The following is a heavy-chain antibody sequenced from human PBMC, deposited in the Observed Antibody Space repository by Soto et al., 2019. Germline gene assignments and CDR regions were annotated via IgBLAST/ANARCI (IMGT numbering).Heavy chain of an antibody. D-gene: IGHD5-18*01. CDR3: ASGIQLWLRRINNGYSG. CDR2: IIPMFGTA. CDR1: GGTFSTYA. J-gene: IGHJ4*02. Sequence: QVQLVQSGAEVKKPESSVKVSCKAPGGTFSTYAISWVRQAPGQGLEWMGGIIPMFGTANYAQRFQDRVPITADESTNTGYMELRSLRSEDTAVYFCASGIQLWLRRINNGYSGWGQGTLVTVSS. V-gene: IGHV1-69*12.